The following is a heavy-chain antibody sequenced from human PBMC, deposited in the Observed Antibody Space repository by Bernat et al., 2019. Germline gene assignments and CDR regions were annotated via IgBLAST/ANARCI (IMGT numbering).Heavy chain of an antibody. CDR3: ANNFFYSMDV. Sequence: HVQLQESGPGLVKPSGTLSLTCAVSGGSVNDDNWWSWVRQPPGKGLEWIGEIYHSGSTNYNPSLKSRVTVSVDTSRDQFSLYLTSVTAADTAVYYCANNFFYSMDVWGQGTTVTVSS. D-gene: IGHD1-20*01. CDR2: IYHSGST. CDR1: GGSVNDDNW. J-gene: IGHJ6*02. V-gene: IGHV4-4*02.